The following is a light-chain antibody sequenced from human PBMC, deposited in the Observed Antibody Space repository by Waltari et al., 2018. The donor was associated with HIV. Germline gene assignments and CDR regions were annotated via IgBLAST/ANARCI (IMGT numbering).Light chain of an antibody. CDR1: KLGIKY. J-gene: IGLJ1*01. CDR3: QTWDGSTYV. CDR2: HDN. Sequence: SYDLVQPPSVSVSPGQTASITCSGDKLGIKYACWYQQKPGHSPVLVIYHDNMRPSGIPDRFSGSKSGNTATLTISGTQAMDEADYYCQTWDGSTYVFGTGTKVTVL. V-gene: IGLV3-1*01.